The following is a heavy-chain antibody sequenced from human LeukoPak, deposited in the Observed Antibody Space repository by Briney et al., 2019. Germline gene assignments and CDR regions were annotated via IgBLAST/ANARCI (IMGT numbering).Heavy chain of an antibody. CDR1: GGPISDYY. D-gene: IGHD4-17*01. V-gene: IGHV4-4*08. Sequence: SDTLTLICTVSGGPISDYYWTWIRQPPGKGLEWIAFNYYNRKANHNPPLKSPVTISEDKSKIQFSLRLTSVTAAYTAVYYCARESGLYTVTTEEEEHDAFDIWGQGTMVTDCS. J-gene: IGHJ3*02. CDR2: NYYNRKA. CDR3: ARESGLYTVTTEEEEHDAFDI.